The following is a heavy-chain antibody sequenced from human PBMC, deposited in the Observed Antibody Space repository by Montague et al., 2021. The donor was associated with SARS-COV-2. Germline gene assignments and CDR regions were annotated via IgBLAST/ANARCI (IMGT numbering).Heavy chain of an antibody. V-gene: IGHV3-23*01. Sequence: SLRLSCAASGFTFSSYAMSWVRQAPGKGLEWVSGISDSGGSTYYADSVKGRFTISRDSSKNTLYLQMNSLGAEDTAVYYCAKGGERITMIVVVITLADFDYWGQGTLVTVSS. J-gene: IGHJ4*02. CDR1: GFTFSSYA. D-gene: IGHD3-22*01. CDR3: AKGGERITMIVVVITLADFDY. CDR2: ISDSGGST.